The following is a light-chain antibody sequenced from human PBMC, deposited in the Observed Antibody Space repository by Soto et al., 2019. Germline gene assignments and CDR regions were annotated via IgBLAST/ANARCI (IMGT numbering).Light chain of an antibody. CDR2: DVI. CDR3: SSYTGSSTLV. V-gene: IGLV2-14*01. CDR1: GSDVGGYNY. Sequence: QSALTQPASVSGSPGQSITISCTGTGSDVGGYNYVSWYQQLPGKAPKLMIYDVINRPSGVSNRFSGSKSGNTASLTISGLQAEDEADYYCSSYTGSSTLVFGGGTKVTVL. J-gene: IGLJ2*01.